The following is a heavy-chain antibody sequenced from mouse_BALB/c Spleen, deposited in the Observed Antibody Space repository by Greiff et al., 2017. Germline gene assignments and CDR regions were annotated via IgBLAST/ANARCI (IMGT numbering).Heavy chain of an antibody. CDR3: TRADSSGYGAWFAY. D-gene: IGHD3-2*01. CDR1: GFTFSSYA. Sequence: EVQRVESGGGLVKPGGSLKLSCAASGFTFSSYAMSWVRQTPEKRLEWVVSISSGGSTYYPDSVKGRFTISSDNARNSLYLQMSSLMSEDTAMYYCTRADSSGYGAWFAYWGQGTLVTVSA. V-gene: IGHV5-6-5*01. J-gene: IGHJ3*01. CDR2: ISSGGST.